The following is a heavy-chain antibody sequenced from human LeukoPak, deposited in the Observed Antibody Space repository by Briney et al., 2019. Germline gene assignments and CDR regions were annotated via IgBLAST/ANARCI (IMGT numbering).Heavy chain of an antibody. CDR2: ISGGST. Sequence: GGSLRLSCAASGFTVRSNEMSWVRQAPGKGLEWVSSISGGSTYYADSRKGRFTISRDNSKNTLHLQMNSLRAEDTAVYYCARVRGLVDYWGQGTLVTVSS. CDR1: GFTVRSNE. V-gene: IGHV3-38-3*01. CDR3: ARVRGLVDY. J-gene: IGHJ4*02.